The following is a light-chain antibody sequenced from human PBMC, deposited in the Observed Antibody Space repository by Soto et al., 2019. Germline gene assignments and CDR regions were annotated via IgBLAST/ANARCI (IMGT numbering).Light chain of an antibody. Sequence: DIVMTQTPESLAVSLGERATINCKSSQSVLYSSNNKNYLAWYQQKPGQPPKLLIYWASTRESGVPDRFSGSGSGTDFTLTISSLQAEDVAFYYCQQYNSTPWPFAQGTKV. V-gene: IGKV4-1*01. CDR3: QQYNSTPWP. CDR2: WAS. J-gene: IGKJ1*01. CDR1: QSVLYSSNNKNY.